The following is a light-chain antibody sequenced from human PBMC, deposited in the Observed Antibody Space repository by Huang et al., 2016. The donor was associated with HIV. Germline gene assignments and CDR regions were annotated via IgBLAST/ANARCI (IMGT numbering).Light chain of an antibody. CDR3: HQSRSFPYT. Sequence: DIVLTQSPDFQSVTPKEKVTITCRASQSIGNSLHWYQQKPGQSPSLLIKYASQSISGVPSRFSGSGFGTDFTLTINSLESGDAATYYCHQSRSFPYTFGQGTRLEIK. V-gene: IGKV6-21*02. CDR2: YAS. CDR1: QSIGNS. J-gene: IGKJ2*01.